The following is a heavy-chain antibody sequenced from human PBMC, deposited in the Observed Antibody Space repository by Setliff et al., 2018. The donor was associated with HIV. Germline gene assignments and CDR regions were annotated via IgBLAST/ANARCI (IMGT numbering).Heavy chain of an antibody. D-gene: IGHD1-7*01. Sequence: PSETLSLTCAVSGDSIGTYSWHWLRQPPGKGLEWIGYIYGSGSIGYNPSLTSRVTMSTDTPNNRFALKLTSVTAADTAVYYCAKRAVQDGTVTSSNWFESWGQGTLVTVSS. CDR2: IYGSGSI. V-gene: IGHV4-4*09. J-gene: IGHJ5*01. CDR3: AKRAVQDGTVTSSNWFES. CDR1: GDSIGTYS.